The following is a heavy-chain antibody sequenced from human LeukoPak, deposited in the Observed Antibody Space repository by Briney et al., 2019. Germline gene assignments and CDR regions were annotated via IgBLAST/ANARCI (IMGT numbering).Heavy chain of an antibody. Sequence: QPGGSLRLSCAASGFTFSSYSMNWVRQAPGKGLEWVSYISSSSSTIYYADSVKGRFTISRDNAKNSLYLQMNSLRAEDTAVYYCARGDIVVVPAATLDYWGQGTLVTVSS. J-gene: IGHJ4*02. V-gene: IGHV3-48*01. CDR1: GFTFSSYS. CDR2: ISSSSSTI. D-gene: IGHD2-2*01. CDR3: ARGDIVVVPAATLDY.